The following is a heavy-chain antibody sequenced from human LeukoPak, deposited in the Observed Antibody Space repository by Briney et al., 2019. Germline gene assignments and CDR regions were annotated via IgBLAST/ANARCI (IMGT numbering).Heavy chain of an antibody. CDR3: ARCTTGKTFGSLREIKKSREIDY. V-gene: IGHV3-21*01. CDR1: GFTFSSYS. Sequence: GGSLRLSCAASGFTFSSYSMNWVRQAPGKGLEWVSSISSSSSCINYADSVRGRFAISRDNAKNSLFLQMDSLRGEDTAVYYCARCTTGKTFGSLREIKKSREIDYWGQGTLVTVSS. J-gene: IGHJ4*02. D-gene: IGHD1-1*01. CDR2: ISSSSSCI.